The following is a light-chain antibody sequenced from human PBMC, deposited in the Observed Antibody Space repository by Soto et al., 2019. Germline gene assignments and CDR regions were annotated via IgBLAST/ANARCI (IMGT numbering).Light chain of an antibody. Sequence: DIQMTQSPSSVSASVGDRVTITCRASQGISSYLAWYQQRPGKAPKFLMYAAPTLQSGVPSRFSGSGSGTEFALTISSLQPEDFATYYCQQLKNYPLTFGGGTKVEI. V-gene: IGKV1-9*01. CDR3: QQLKNYPLT. CDR1: QGISSY. CDR2: AAP. J-gene: IGKJ4*01.